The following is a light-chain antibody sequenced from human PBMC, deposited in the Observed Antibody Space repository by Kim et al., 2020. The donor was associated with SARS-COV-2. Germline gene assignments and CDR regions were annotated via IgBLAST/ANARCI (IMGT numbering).Light chain of an antibody. J-gene: IGKJ4*01. CDR3: HNYNDWASLLT. Sequence: EIVMTQSPATLSVSLGARATLSCRASRSIGTNLAWYQQKPGQAPRLLIYVASSRATGIAARFSGSGSGTEFALTINSLQSEDFAVYFCHNYNDWASLLTFGGGTKVDIK. V-gene: IGKV3-15*01. CDR2: VAS. CDR1: RSIGTN.